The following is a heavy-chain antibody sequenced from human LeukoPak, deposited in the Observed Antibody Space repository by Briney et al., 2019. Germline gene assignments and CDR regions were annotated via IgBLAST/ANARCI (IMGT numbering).Heavy chain of an antibody. CDR3: AREAYDSSGYLYFDY. Sequence: PSETLSLTCTVSGGSISSYYWSWIRQPPGKGLEWIGYIYYSGSTNYNPSLKSRVTISVDTSKNQFSLKLSSVTAADTAVYYCAREAYDSSGYLYFDYWDQGTLVTVSS. D-gene: IGHD3-22*01. CDR1: GGSISSYY. CDR2: IYYSGST. J-gene: IGHJ4*02. V-gene: IGHV4-59*01.